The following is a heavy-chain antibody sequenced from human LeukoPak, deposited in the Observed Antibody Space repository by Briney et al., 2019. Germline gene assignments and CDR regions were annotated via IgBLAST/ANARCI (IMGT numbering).Heavy chain of an antibody. V-gene: IGHV1-2*02. D-gene: IGHD1-1*01. Sequence: ASVKVSFKASGYIFAGYYMHWVRQAPGQGLEWMGWINPNSGATKYAQKFQGRVTLTRDTSLSTAYLELNRLRSDDTAVYYCARDGTGTYYYYSYMDVWGKGTTVTVSS. CDR2: INPNSGAT. CDR1: GYIFAGYY. CDR3: ARDGTGTYYYYSYMDV. J-gene: IGHJ6*03.